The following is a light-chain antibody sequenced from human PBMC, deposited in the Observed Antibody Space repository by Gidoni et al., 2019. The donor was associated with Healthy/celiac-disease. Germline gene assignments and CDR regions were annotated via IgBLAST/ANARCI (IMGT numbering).Light chain of an antibody. CDR3: QSYDSSLNV. CDR1: SSNTGAGYD. CDR2: GNS. J-gene: IGLJ3*02. V-gene: IGLV1-40*01. Sequence: QSVLTQPPSVSGAPGQRVTIPCTGSSSNTGAGYDVHWYQQLPGTAPKLLIYGNSNRPSGVPDRFSGSKSGTSASLAITGLQAEDEADYYCQSYDSSLNVFGGGTKLTVL.